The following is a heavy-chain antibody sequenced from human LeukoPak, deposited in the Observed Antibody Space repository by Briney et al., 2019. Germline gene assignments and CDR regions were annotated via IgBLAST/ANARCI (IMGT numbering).Heavy chain of an antibody. D-gene: IGHD3-22*01. J-gene: IGHJ4*02. CDR1: GGSFSGYY. Sequence: LSLTCAVYGGSFSGYYWSWIRQTPGKGPEWLSYISDSGSTINYADSVKGRLTISRDNAKKSLFLQMNSLRAEDTAVYYCAIYYDSSGSIDHWGQGTLVTVSS. CDR2: ISDSGSTI. V-gene: IGHV3-11*01. CDR3: AIYYDSSGSIDH.